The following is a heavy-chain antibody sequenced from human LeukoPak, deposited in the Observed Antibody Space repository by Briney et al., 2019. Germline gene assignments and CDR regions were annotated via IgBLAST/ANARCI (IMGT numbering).Heavy chain of an antibody. J-gene: IGHJ6*03. Sequence: SETLSLTCAVYGGFFSGYYWSWIRQPPGKGLEWIGEINHSGSTNYNPSLKSRVTISVDTSKNQFSLKLSSVTAADTAVYYCARVRYSSSWYTWGRYYYYYYMDVWGKGTTVTVSS. CDR1: GGFFSGYY. CDR2: INHSGST. D-gene: IGHD6-13*01. CDR3: ARVRYSSSWYTWGRYYYYYYMDV. V-gene: IGHV4-34*01.